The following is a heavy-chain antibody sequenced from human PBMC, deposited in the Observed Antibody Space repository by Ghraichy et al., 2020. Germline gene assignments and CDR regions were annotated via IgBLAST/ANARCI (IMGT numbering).Heavy chain of an antibody. CDR1: GGSFSGYY. J-gene: IGHJ6*03. CDR3: ARGLVTRITIFGVVRGYYMDV. Sequence: SETLSLTCAVYGGSFSGYYWSWIRQPPGKGLEWIGEINHSGSTNYNPSLKSRVTISVDTSKNQFSLKLSSVTAADTAVYYCARGLVTRITIFGVVRGYYMDVWGKGTTVTVSS. CDR2: INHSGST. V-gene: IGHV4-34*01. D-gene: IGHD3-3*01.